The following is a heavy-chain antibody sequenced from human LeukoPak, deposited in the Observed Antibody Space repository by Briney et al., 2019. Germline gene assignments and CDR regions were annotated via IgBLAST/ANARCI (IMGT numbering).Heavy chain of an antibody. CDR2: IYYSGST. V-gene: IGHV4-59*11. J-gene: IGHJ6*02. CDR1: GGSISSHY. Sequence: SETLSLTCTVSGGSISSHYWSWIRQPPGKGLEWIGYIYYSGSTNYNPSLKSRVTISVDTSKNQFSLKLSSVTAADTAVYYCARENIYGSGSYTIPAKDYYYYYGMDVWGQGTTVTVSS. D-gene: IGHD3-10*01. CDR3: ARENIYGSGSYTIPAKDYYYYYGMDV.